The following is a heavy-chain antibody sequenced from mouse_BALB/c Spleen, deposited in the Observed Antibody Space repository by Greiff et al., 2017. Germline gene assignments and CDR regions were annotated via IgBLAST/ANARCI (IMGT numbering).Heavy chain of an antibody. J-gene: IGHJ4*01. CDR1: GYSFTRYW. Sequence: VQLQQSGTVLARPGASVKMSCKASGYSFTRYWMHWVKQRPGQGLEWIGAIYPGNSDTSYNQKFKGKAKLTAVTSASTAYMELSSLTNEDSAVYYCTRYDYDYDGDYYAMDYWGQGTSVTVSS. V-gene: IGHV1-5*01. CDR2: IYPGNSDT. D-gene: IGHD2-4*01. CDR3: TRYDYDYDGDYYAMDY.